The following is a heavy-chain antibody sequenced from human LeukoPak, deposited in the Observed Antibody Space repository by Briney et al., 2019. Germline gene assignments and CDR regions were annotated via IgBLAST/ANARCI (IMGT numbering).Heavy chain of an antibody. CDR3: ARGGIAARRWFDP. CDR1: GYTFTDYY. CDR2: INPNSGGT. D-gene: IGHD6-6*01. J-gene: IGHJ5*02. Sequence: GASVKISCKASGYTFTDYYMHWVRQAPGQGLEWMGWINPNSGGTNYAQKFQGRVTMTRDTSISTAYMELSRLRSDDTAVYYCARGGIAARRWFDPWGQGTLVTVSS. V-gene: IGHV1-2*02.